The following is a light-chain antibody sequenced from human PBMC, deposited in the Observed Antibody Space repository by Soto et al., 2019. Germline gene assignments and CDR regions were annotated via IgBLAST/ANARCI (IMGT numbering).Light chain of an antibody. CDR1: QSVSNW. J-gene: IGKJ1*01. CDR2: KAS. CDR3: QQCHRYLT. Sequence: DIQMTQSPSTLSASVGDTVTISCRASQSVSNWLSWYQQKPGKDPKILIYKASSLESGVPSRFSGSASGTEFTLTISSLQPDDIATYYCQQCHRYLTFGQGTKVDI. V-gene: IGKV1-5*03.